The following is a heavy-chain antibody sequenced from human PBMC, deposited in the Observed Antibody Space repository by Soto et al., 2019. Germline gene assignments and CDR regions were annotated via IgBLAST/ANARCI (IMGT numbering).Heavy chain of an antibody. CDR2: IIAFSDIV. CDR3: ARSLYSSSWFHSGNSYYYYGMDV. V-gene: IGHV1-69*05. CDR1: GGTFGIYA. D-gene: IGHD6-13*01. J-gene: IGHJ6*02. Sequence: QVQLVQSGAEVKKPGSSVKVSCKASGGTFGIYAITWVRQAPGQGLEWMGGIIAFSDIVNYTQKLQGRVTITPDESTNTAYMALSSRRSEDTAVYYCARSLYSSSWFHSGNSYYYYGMDVWGQGTTVTVSS.